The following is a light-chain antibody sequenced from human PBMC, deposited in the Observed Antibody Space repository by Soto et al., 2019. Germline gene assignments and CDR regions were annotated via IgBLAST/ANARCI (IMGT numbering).Light chain of an antibody. CDR1: SSDVGGYNY. CDR3: SSYAGSNNLL. Sequence: QSALTQPPSASGSPGQSVTISCTGTSSDVGGYNYVSWYQQHPGKAPKVMIYEVSERPSGVPDRFSGSKSGNTASLTVSGLQGEDEADYYCSSYAGSNNLLFGGGTQLTVL. CDR2: EVS. V-gene: IGLV2-8*01. J-gene: IGLJ2*01.